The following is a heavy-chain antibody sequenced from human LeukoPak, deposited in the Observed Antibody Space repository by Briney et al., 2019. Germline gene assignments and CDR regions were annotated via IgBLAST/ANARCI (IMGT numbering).Heavy chain of an antibody. D-gene: IGHD6-6*01. Sequence: GESLKISCKGSGYSFTSYWIGWVRQMPGKGLEWMGIIYPGDSDTRYSPSFQGQVTISADKSISTAYLQWSSLKASDTAMYYCARQPSEYSSSLGYYYYYMDVWGKGTTVTVSS. J-gene: IGHJ6*03. V-gene: IGHV5-51*01. CDR1: GYSFTSYW. CDR3: ARQPSEYSSSLGYYYYYMDV. CDR2: IYPGDSDT.